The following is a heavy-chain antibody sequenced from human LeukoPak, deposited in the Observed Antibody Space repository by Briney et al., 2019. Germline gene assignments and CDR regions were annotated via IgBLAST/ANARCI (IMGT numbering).Heavy chain of an antibody. J-gene: IGHJ3*02. D-gene: IGHD2-15*01. CDR3: ASGGCSGGSCYSDAFDI. CDR1: GFTFSDYY. Sequence: PGGSLRLSCAASGFTFSDYYMSWLRQAPGKGLEWVSYISSSGSTIYYADSVKSRFTISRDNAKNSLYLQMNSLRAEDTAVYYCASGGCSGGSCYSDAFDIWGQGTMVTVSS. CDR2: ISSSGSTI. V-gene: IGHV3-11*04.